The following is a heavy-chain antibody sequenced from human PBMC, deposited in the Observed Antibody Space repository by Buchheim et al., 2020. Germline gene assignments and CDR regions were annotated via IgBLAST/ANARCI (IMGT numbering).Heavy chain of an antibody. CDR3: ARGGAYCSSTSCYHYYYYYGMDV. CDR1: GGSISSGGYY. D-gene: IGHD2-2*01. J-gene: IGHJ6*02. V-gene: IGHV4-31*03. CDR2: IYYSGST. Sequence: QVQLQESGPGLVKPSRTLSLTCTVSGGSISSGGYYWSWIRQHPGKGLEWIGYIYYSGSTYYNPSLKSRVTISVDTSKNQFSLKLSSVTAADTAVYYCARGGAYCSSTSCYHYYYYYGMDVWGQGTT.